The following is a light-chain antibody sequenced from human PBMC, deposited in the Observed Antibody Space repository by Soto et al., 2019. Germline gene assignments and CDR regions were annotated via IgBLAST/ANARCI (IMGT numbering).Light chain of an antibody. V-gene: IGKV3-15*01. Sequence: EIVTTQSPATLSVSPGERATLSCRASQSVSNNLAWYQQKPDQAPRLLIYGASTRATGIPARFSGSGSGTEFTLTISSLLSEDFAVYYCQQYNNWPRTFGQGTKVEIK. CDR3: QQYNNWPRT. CDR2: GAS. CDR1: QSVSNN. J-gene: IGKJ1*01.